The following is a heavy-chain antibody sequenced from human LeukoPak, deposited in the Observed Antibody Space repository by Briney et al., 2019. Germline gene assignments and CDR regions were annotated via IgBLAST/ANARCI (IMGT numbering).Heavy chain of an antibody. CDR1: GYSISSGYY. V-gene: IGHV4-38-2*02. J-gene: IGHJ4*02. Sequence: PSETLSLTCTVSGYSISSGYYWGWIRQPPGKGLEWIGSIYHSGSTYYNPSLKSRVTISVDTSKNQFSLKLSSVTAADTAVYYCARDRAGENDYVWGSYRYVYWGQGTLVTVSS. CDR3: ARDRAGENDYVWGSYRYVY. CDR2: IYHSGST. D-gene: IGHD3-16*02.